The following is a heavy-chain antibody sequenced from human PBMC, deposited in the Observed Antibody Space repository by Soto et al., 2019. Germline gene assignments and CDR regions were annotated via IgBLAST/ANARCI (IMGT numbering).Heavy chain of an antibody. Sequence: ASVKVSCKASGYTFTRYYMHWVRQAPGQGLEWMGIINPSGGSTSYAQKFQGRVTMTRDTSTSTVYMELSSLRSEDTAVYYCARACSSTSCLYYYYYYGMDVWGQGTTVTVSS. J-gene: IGHJ6*02. CDR3: ARACSSTSCLYYYYYYGMDV. CDR2: INPSGGST. CDR1: GYTFTRYY. V-gene: IGHV1-46*01. D-gene: IGHD2-2*01.